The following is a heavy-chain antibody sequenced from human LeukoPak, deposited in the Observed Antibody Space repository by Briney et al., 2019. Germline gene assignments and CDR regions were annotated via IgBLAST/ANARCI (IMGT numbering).Heavy chain of an antibody. D-gene: IGHD3-22*01. CDR1: GYTFTSYY. CDR3: ARYYYDSSGLYYYYYMDV. J-gene: IGHJ6*03. CDR2: ISTYNGNT. Sequence: GASVKVSCKASGYTFTSYYMHWVRQAPGQGLEWMGWISTYNGNTKYAQKLQGRVTITTDTSTSTAYMELRSLRSDDTAVYYCARYYYDSSGLYYYYYMDVWGKGTTVTISS. V-gene: IGHV1-18*04.